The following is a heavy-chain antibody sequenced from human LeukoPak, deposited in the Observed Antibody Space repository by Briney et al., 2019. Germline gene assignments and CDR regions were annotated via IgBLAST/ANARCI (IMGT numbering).Heavy chain of an antibody. Sequence: GGSLRLSCAASGFTLSSYWIHWVRQAPGKGLEWVSAIIGSGSSTYYADSVKGRFTISRDNSKNTLFLQMNSLRAEDTAVYYCAKDRAQQLVLDFWGQGTLVTVSS. CDR3: AKDRAQQLVLDF. CDR2: IIGSGSST. D-gene: IGHD6-13*01. V-gene: IGHV3-23*01. J-gene: IGHJ4*02. CDR1: GFTLSSYW.